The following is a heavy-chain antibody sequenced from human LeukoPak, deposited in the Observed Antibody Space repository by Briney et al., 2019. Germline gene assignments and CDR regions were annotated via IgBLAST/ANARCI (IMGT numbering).Heavy chain of an antibody. V-gene: IGHV4-30-4*01. J-gene: IGHJ3*02. D-gene: IGHD3-22*01. Sequence: SQTLSLTCTVSGGSISSGDYYWSWIRQPPGKGLEWIGYIYYSGSTYYNPSLKSRVTISVDTSKNQFSLKLSSVTAADTAVYYCVREMTWDSGYPEYDAFDIWGQGTMVTVSS. CDR1: GGSISSGDYY. CDR3: VREMTWDSGYPEYDAFDI. CDR2: IYYSGST.